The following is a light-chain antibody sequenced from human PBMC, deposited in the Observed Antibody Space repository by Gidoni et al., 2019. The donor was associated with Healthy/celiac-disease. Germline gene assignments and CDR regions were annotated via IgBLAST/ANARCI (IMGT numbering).Light chain of an antibody. CDR3: QQWDNLPLT. V-gene: IGKV1-33*01. J-gene: IGKJ4*01. CDR2: DAS. CDR1: QDISNY. Sequence: DIQMTQSPSSLSASVGDRVTITCQASQDISNYLNWYQQKPGKAPKLLIYDASTLETGGPSRFSGSGSGTDFTFTISSLQPEDIATYYCQQWDNLPLTFGGGTKVEIK.